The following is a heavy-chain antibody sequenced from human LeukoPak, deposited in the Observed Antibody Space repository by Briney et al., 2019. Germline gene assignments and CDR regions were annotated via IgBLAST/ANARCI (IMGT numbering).Heavy chain of an antibody. CDR2: MFYSGST. V-gene: IGHV4-39*01. J-gene: IGHJ4*02. CDR3: ARHYYDSTGYYYFDY. D-gene: IGHD3-22*01. CDR1: GDSITGSSYY. Sequence: PSETLSLTCTVSGDSITGSSYYWGWIRQPPGKGLEWIGSMFYSGSTYSNPSLKSRVTISVDTFKNQLSLKLSSVTAADTAVYYCARHYYDSTGYYYFDYWGQGTLVTVSS.